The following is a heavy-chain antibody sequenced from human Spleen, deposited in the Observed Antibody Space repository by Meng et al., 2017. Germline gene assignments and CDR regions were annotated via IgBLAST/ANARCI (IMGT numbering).Heavy chain of an antibody. D-gene: IGHD3-3*01. CDR1: GGSISRSNHY. CDR2: IYYSWNS. CDR3: ARAVPATRLFDP. Sequence: GSLRLSCTVSGGSISRSNHYWGWIRQSPAKGLEWIGSIYYSWNSYYSPSLKSRVTISVDTSKNQFSLRLSSVTAADTAVYYCARAVPATRLFDPWGQGTLVTVSS. J-gene: IGHJ5*02. V-gene: IGHV4-39*07.